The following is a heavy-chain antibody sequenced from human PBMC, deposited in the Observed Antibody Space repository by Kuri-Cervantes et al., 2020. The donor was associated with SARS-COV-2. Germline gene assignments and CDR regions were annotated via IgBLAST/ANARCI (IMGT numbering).Heavy chain of an antibody. CDR2: IYYGGST. D-gene: IGHD3/OR15-3a*01. V-gene: IGHV4-61*01. J-gene: IGHJ4*02. Sequence: GSLRLSCSVSGFSVTSGSYYWSWLRQSPGKGLEWIGYIYYGGSTTYNPALKCRVTIAIDMTNNQFFLNRKGASAADTAVYYCARGFWTGFLFDAWGQGSLVTVSS. CDR1: GFSVTSGSYY. CDR3: ARGFWTGFLFDA.